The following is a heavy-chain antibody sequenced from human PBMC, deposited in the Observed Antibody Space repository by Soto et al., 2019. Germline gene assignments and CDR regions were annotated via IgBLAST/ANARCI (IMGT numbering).Heavy chain of an antibody. CDR3: ARVYSGSYYEFDY. D-gene: IGHD1-26*01. Sequence: PSETLSVTCTFSVGSISIYYWGWIRQPAGKGLEWIGRIYTSGSTNYNPSLKSRVTMSVDTSKNQFSLKLSSVTAADAAVYYCARVYSGSYYEFDYWGQGTMVTVSS. CDR1: VGSISIYY. CDR2: IYTSGST. J-gene: IGHJ4*02. V-gene: IGHV4-4*07.